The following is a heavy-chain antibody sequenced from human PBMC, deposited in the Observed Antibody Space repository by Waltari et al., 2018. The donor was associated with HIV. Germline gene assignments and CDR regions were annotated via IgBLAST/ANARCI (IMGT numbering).Heavy chain of an antibody. CDR3: ARVGRGDQYDFWSASMTGGGDY. V-gene: IGHV1-18*01. CDR1: GYTFTSYG. D-gene: IGHD3-3*01. CDR2: ISANNGNT. Sequence: QVQLVQSGSEVKKPGASVKVSCKTSGYTFTSYGISGVRQAPGQGLDWVGWISANNGNTHFAQKYQDRVTMTTDMSTSTAYMQLRSLRSDDTAVCYCARVGRGDQYDFWSASMTGGGDYWGQGTLVTVSS. J-gene: IGHJ4*02.